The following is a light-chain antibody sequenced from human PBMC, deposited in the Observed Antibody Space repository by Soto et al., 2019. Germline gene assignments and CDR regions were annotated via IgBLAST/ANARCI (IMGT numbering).Light chain of an antibody. V-gene: IGKV3-15*01. J-gene: IGKJ5*01. CDR1: QSVRGN. CDR2: GAS. Sequence: EIVMTQAPATLSVSPGERATLSCRASQSVRGNLAWYQQKPGQSPRLLIYGASSRATGIPVRFSGSGSGTDFTLTISSLEPEDFAVYYCQQRSNWPITFGQGTRLEI. CDR3: QQRSNWPIT.